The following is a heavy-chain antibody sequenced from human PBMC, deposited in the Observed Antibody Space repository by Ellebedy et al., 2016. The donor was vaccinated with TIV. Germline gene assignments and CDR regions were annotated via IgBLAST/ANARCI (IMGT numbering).Heavy chain of an antibody. V-gene: IGHV3-23*01. CDR1: GFSFSNYA. Sequence: PGGSLRLSCVGSGFSFSNYAMSWVRQAPGKGLERVSAISGSGDRTYYADSVKGRFTISRDNSKNTLYLQMNTLRAEDTAVYYCAKDLNAVATAPYFWGQGTLVTVSS. CDR2: ISGSGDRT. D-gene: IGHD6-19*01. J-gene: IGHJ4*02. CDR3: AKDLNAVATAPYF.